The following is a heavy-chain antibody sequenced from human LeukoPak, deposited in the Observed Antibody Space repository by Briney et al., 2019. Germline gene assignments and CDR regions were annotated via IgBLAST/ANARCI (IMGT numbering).Heavy chain of an antibody. Sequence: KPSETLSLTCAVYGGSFSGYFWSWIRQPPGKGLEWIGEINHSGSTNYNPSLKSRVTISVDTSKNQFSLKLSSVTAADTAVYYCAREYYYGSGSYYNPGVYYYYYMDVWGKGTTVTVSS. CDR3: AREYYYGSGSYYNPGVYYYYYMDV. D-gene: IGHD3-10*01. CDR2: INHSGST. CDR1: GGSFSGYF. J-gene: IGHJ6*03. V-gene: IGHV4-34*01.